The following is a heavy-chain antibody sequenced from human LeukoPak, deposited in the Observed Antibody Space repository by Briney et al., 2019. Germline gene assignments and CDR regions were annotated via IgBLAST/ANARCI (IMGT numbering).Heavy chain of an antibody. Sequence: GGSLRLSCAASGSTFDDYAMHWVRQAPGKGLEWVSGISWNSGSIGYADSVKGRFTISRDNSTNSLYLQMNSLRAEDMALYYCAKGRGGSSWVFDYWGPGTLVTVS. CDR2: ISWNSGSI. CDR1: GSTFDDYA. CDR3: AKGRGGSSWVFDY. V-gene: IGHV3-9*03. D-gene: IGHD6-13*01. J-gene: IGHJ4*02.